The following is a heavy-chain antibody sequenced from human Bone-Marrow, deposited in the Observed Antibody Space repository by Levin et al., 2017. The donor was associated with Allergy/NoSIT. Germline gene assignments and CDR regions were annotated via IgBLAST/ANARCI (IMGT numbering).Heavy chain of an antibody. CDR1: GFPFSTYS. J-gene: IGHJ4*02. CDR2: ISSSSEYI. D-gene: IGHD3-9*01. CDR3: ATLTGRDY. Sequence: GESLKISCAASGFPFSTYSMNWVRQAPGKGLEWVSYISSSSEYIHYADSVKGRFTISRDNAKNSMYLQMNSLGVEDTAIYYCATLTGRDYWGQGTLVTVSS. V-gene: IGHV3-21*01.